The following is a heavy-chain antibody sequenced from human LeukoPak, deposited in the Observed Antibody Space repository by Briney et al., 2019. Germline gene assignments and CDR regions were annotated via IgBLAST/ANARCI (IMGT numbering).Heavy chain of an antibody. CDR3: ARDQPSKSPLLYYYYGMDV. CDR2: ISSSGSTI. J-gene: IGHJ6*02. Sequence: PGGSLRLSCAAFGFTFSSYEMNWVRQAPGKGLEWVSYISSSGSTIYYADSVKGRFTISRDNAKNSLYLQMNSLRAEDTAVYYCARDQPSKSPLLYYYYGMDVWGQGTTVTVSS. CDR1: GFTFSSYE. V-gene: IGHV3-48*03.